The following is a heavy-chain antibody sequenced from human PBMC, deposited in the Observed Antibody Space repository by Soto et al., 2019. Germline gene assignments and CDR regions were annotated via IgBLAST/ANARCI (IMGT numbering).Heavy chain of an antibody. CDR2: ISYDGINK. CDR3: AKDRDDEPGPYFDY. V-gene: IGHV3-30-3*01. J-gene: IGHJ4*02. CDR1: AFTFNNYA. D-gene: IGHD1-1*01. Sequence: CLGLSCAASAFTFNNYAMHWVRQAPGKGLEWVAFISYDGINKYYSDSVKGRFTISRDDSENTLSLQMNSLRPEDTAMYYCAKDRDDEPGPYFDYRGQGTLVTLSS.